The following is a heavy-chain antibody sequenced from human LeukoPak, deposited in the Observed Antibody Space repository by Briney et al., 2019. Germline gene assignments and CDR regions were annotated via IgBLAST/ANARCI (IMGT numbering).Heavy chain of an antibody. CDR3: ARDHPPPQYSGYVGDDY. J-gene: IGHJ4*02. CDR2: ISSSGSTI. CDR1: GFTFSSYW. V-gene: IGHV3-48*04. Sequence: PGGSLRLSCAASGFTFSSYWMSWVRQAPGKGLEWVSYISSSGSTIYYADSVKGRFTISRDNAKNSLYLQMNSLRAEDTAVYYCARDHPPPQYSGYVGDDYWGQGTLVTVSS. D-gene: IGHD5-12*01.